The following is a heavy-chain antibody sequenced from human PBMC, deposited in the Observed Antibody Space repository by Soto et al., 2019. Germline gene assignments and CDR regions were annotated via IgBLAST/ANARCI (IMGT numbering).Heavy chain of an antibody. D-gene: IGHD2-21*01. CDR1: GGTFSSYA. CDR2: IIPIFGTA. J-gene: IGHJ5*02. Sequence: GASVKVSCKASGGTFSSYAISWVRQAPGQGLEWMGGIIPIFGTANYAQKFQGRVTITADESTSTAYMELSSLRSEDTAVYYCARDLDFRANWFHPSCQATLVTVSS. V-gene: IGHV1-69*13. CDR3: ARDLDFRANWFHP.